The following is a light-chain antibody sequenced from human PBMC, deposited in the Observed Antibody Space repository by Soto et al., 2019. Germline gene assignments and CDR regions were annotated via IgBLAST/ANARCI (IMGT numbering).Light chain of an antibody. CDR3: QQRSNWIT. V-gene: IGKV3-11*01. Sequence: EIVLTQSPATLSLSPGERATLSCRASQSVSSYLAWYQQKPGQAPRLLIYDASNRATGIPARFSGSGSGTDFTLTISSLAPEVFAVYYCQQRSNWITFGQGTRLEIK. CDR1: QSVSSY. J-gene: IGKJ5*01. CDR2: DAS.